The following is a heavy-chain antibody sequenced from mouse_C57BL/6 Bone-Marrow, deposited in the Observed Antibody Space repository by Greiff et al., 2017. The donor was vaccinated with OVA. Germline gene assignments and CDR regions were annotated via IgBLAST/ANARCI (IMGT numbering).Heavy chain of an antibody. CDR1: GYTFTSYW. CDR2: IDPSDSYT. J-gene: IGHJ4*01. V-gene: IGHV1-59*01. Sequence: QVQLQQPGAELVRPGTPVKLSCKASGYTFTSYWMHWVKQRPGQGLEWIGVIDPSDSYTNYNQKFKGKATLTVDTSSSTAYMQLSSLTSEDAAVYYCARRGLDYWGQGTSVTVSS. CDR3: ARRGLDY.